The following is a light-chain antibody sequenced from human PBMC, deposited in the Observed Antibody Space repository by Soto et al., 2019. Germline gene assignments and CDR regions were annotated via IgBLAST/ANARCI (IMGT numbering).Light chain of an antibody. CDR2: KAS. CDR1: QSVSSW. V-gene: IGKV1-5*03. CDR3: QQYSSYSWT. J-gene: IGKJ1*01. Sequence: DIQMTQSPSTLSASVGDRVTITCRASQSVSSWLAWYQQKPGKAPKLLIYKASSLESGVPSRFSGSGFGTEFTLTISSLQPDDFETYYCQQYSSYSWTFGQGTKVDIX.